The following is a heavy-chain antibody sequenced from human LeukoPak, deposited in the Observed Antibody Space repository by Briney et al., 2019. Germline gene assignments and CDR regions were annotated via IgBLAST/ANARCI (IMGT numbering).Heavy chain of an antibody. J-gene: IGHJ5*02. Sequence: SETLSLTCTVSGGSISSSSYYWGWIRQPPGKGLEWIGSIYYSGSTYYNPSLKSRVTISVDTSKNQFSLKLSSVTAADTAVYYCARPIPPFVGTLRGWFDPWGQGTLVTVSS. CDR3: ARPIPPFVGTLRGWFDP. CDR2: IYYSGST. V-gene: IGHV4-39*01. CDR1: GGSISSSSYY. D-gene: IGHD1-1*01.